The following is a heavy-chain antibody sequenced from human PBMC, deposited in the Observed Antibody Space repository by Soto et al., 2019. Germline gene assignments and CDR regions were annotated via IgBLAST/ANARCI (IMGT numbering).Heavy chain of an antibody. CDR1: GFTVSSNY. D-gene: IGHD1-1*01. CDR2: IYSGGST. CDR3: ARTGTTSDGEDYYGMDV. V-gene: IGHV3-53*01. J-gene: IGHJ6*02. Sequence: GVLRLSCAASGFTVSSNYMSWVRQAPGKGLEWVSVIYSGGSTYYADSVKGRFTISRDNSKNTLYLQMNSLRAEDTAVYYCARTGTTSDGEDYYGMDVWGQGTTVTVSS.